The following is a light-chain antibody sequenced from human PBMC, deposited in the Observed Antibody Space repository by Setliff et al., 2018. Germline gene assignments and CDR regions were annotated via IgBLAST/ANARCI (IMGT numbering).Light chain of an antibody. J-gene: IGLJ2*01. V-gene: IGLV1-44*01. CDR1: NSNIGSNS. Sequence: QSVLTQTPSASGTPGQRVAISCSGSNSNIGSNSVSWFQQLPGTAPNLLIYRDNQRPSGVPDRFSGSRSGTSASLAISGLQSEDEVDYYCGSWDDSLNGPVFGGGTKVTVL. CDR2: RDN. CDR3: GSWDDSLNGPV.